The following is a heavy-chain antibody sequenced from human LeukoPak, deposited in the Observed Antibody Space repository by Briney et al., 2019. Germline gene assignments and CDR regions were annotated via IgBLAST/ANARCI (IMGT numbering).Heavy chain of an antibody. V-gene: IGHV4-59*12. CDR3: ARERSLPMIVVTVGYFDY. D-gene: IGHD3-22*01. Sequence: TSETLSLTCTVSGGSISSYYWSWIRQPPGKGLEWIGYIYYSGSTNYNPSLKSRVTMSVDTSKNQFSLKLSSVTAADTAVYYCARERSLPMIVVTVGYFDYWGQGTLVTVSS. CDR1: GGSISSYY. CDR2: IYYSGST. J-gene: IGHJ4*02.